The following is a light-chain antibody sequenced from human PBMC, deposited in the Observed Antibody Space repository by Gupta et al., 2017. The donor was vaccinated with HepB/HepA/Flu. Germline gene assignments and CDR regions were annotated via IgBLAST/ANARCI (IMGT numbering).Light chain of an antibody. CDR3: ETWAASTEV. CDR2: LENSGNY. V-gene: IGLV4-60*03. CDR1: SGHNSYI. Sequence: QPVLTQSSSASASLASAMKLTCTRGSGHNSYIIAWQQQQPGKDPRYLIELENSGNYNKGSGVPDRFSGSSSATDRCITVSNRQSEDEADYYCETWAASTEVFGGGTKLTVL. J-gene: IGLJ3*02.